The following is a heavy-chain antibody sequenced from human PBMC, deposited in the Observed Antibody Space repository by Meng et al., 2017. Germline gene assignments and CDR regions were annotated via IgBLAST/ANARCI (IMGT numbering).Heavy chain of an antibody. D-gene: IGHD3-22*01. CDR1: GYTFTGYY. J-gene: IGHJ4*02. V-gene: IGHV1-2*06. CDR3: ARGTNYYYDSSGYYLV. Sequence: QLAQVGGWVQKPGAAVTVSCKASGYTFTGYYMTCVRQDPGQEVDGMGRVNPNSGGTNNAQKCQGRVTMTRDTSISTAYMELSRLRSDDTAVYYCARGTNYYYDSSGYYLVWGQGTLVTVSS. CDR2: VNPNSGGT.